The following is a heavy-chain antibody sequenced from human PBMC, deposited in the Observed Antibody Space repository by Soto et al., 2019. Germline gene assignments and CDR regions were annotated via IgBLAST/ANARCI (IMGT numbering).Heavy chain of an antibody. D-gene: IGHD2-2*01. V-gene: IGHV3-23*04. J-gene: IGHJ6*02. CDR1: GFTFSSYT. Sequence: EVQLVQSGGGLGQGGGSLRLSCAASGFTFSSYTMNWVRQAPGKGLEWVSLISARGGSTYYADSVKGRFTISRDNSKNTLYLQMNSLRAEDTGVYYCARDPPNDKTQLDYGMDVWGQGTAVTVSS. CDR3: ARDPPNDKTQLDYGMDV. CDR2: ISARGGST.